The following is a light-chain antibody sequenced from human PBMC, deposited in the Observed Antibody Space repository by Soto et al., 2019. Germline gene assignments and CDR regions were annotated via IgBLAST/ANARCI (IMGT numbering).Light chain of an antibody. CDR2: GAS. CDR3: QRYGNFWT. CDR1: QSVSSY. J-gene: IGKJ1*01. V-gene: IGKV3-20*01. Sequence: ELVLTQSQATLSLSPAERATLSCRASQSVSSYLAWYQQHPGQAPRLLIYGASSRATGIPDRFSGSGSGTDFSFSISRLEPDDFAVYYCQRYGNFWTFGQGTKVDLK.